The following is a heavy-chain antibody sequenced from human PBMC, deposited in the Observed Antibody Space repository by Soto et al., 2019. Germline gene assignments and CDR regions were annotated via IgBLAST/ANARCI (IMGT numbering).Heavy chain of an antibody. CDR3: ARRSTSWSEGIDY. CDR2: IDPSDSYT. Sequence: EVQLVQSGAEVKKSGESLRISCQGSGYTFTSYWINWVRQMPRKGLEWIGRIDPSDSYTNYSPSFQGLVSISADKSINTAYLQWSSLKASDSAVYYCARRSTSWSEGIDYWGQGTLVTVSS. CDR1: GYTFTSYW. V-gene: IGHV5-10-1*01. J-gene: IGHJ4*02. D-gene: IGHD6-13*01.